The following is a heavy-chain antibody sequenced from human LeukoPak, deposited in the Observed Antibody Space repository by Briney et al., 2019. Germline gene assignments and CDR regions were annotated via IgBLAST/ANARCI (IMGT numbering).Heavy chain of an antibody. CDR2: ISNKGGST. CDR3: VKSRPWADFDS. D-gene: IGHD3-16*01. CDR1: GFTFSSYG. Sequence: GSLRLSCSASGFTFSSYGMHWVRQAPGKGLEYVSGISNKGGSTYYADSVKGRFTISRDNSKNTLHLQMSSLRADDTAVYYCVKSRPWADFDSWGPGTLVTVSS. J-gene: IGHJ4*02. V-gene: IGHV3-64D*09.